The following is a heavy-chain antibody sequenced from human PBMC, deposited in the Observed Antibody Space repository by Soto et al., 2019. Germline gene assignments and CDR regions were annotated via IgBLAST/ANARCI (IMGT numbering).Heavy chain of an antibody. CDR3: AKDPSTGPADY. Sequence: GGSLRLSCTSFSQYEMSWVRRPPGKGLEWISTIGPTGYTHYADSVAGRFTISRDDSANTLYLQMSNLRVDDTAIYYCAKDPSTGPADYWGQGALVTVSS. CDR1: SQYE. CDR2: IGPTGYT. J-gene: IGHJ4*02. V-gene: IGHV3-23*01. D-gene: IGHD3-9*01.